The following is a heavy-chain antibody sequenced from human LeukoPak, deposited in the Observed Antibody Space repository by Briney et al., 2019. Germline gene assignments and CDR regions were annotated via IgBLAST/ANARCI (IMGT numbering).Heavy chain of an antibody. V-gene: IGHV3-74*03. J-gene: IGHJ4*02. CDR2: IKSDGSAT. CDR1: GFXFSTYW. D-gene: IGHD3-10*01. Sequence: GGSLRLSCAASGFXFSTYWIHWVRQAPGKGLLWVSRIKSDGSATTYADFVKGRFTVSRDNAKNTLYLQMSSLRAEDTAMYFCARVGGRGSIGGDCWGQGTLVTVSS. CDR3: ARVGGRGSIGGDC.